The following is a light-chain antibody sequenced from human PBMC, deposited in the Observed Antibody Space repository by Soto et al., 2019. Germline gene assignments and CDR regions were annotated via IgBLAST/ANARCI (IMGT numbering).Light chain of an antibody. Sequence: EFVLTQSPAILSLSPGEGATLSCRASQSFSTSLAWYQHKPGQAPRLLIYDASYRAPGIPARFSGSGSGTDFTLTISCLEPEDFAVYYCQQRSNWLTFGGGTKVEI. CDR2: DAS. CDR1: QSFSTS. V-gene: IGKV3-11*01. J-gene: IGKJ4*01. CDR3: QQRSNWLT.